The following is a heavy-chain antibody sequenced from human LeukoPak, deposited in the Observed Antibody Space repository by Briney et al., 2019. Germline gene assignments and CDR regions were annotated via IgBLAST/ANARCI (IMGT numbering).Heavy chain of an antibody. Sequence: GASVKLSCTAAGYTFTGYYMHWVRQAPGPGLEWMGWINRNSGGTNYEQKFQGRVTMTRDTSISTAYMELSRLRSDDTAVYYCARDTSGTTGDYWGQGTLVTVSS. J-gene: IGHJ4*02. CDR1: GYTFTGYY. CDR2: INRNSGGT. CDR3: ARDTSGTTGDY. V-gene: IGHV1-2*02. D-gene: IGHD4-17*01.